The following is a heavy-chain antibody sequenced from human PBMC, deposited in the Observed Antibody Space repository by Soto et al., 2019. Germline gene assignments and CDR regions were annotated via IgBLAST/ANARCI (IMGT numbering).Heavy chain of an antibody. CDR2: IYYSGST. D-gene: IGHD6-19*01. J-gene: IGHJ4*02. CDR3: ARHLFGYSSGWSMYYFDY. V-gene: IGHV4-39*01. Sequence: QLQLQESGPGLVKPSETLSLTCTVSGGSISSSSYYWGWIRQPPGKGLEWIGSIYYSGSTYYNPSLKSRVTISVDTSKNQFSLKLSSVTAADTAVYYCARHLFGYSSGWSMYYFDYWGQGTLVTVSS. CDR1: GGSISSSSYY.